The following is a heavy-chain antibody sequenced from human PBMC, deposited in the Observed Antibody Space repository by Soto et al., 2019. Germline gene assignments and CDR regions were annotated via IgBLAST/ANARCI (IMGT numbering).Heavy chain of an antibody. CDR1: GFTFSSYA. CDR3: ARAGYGDYSYYFDY. D-gene: IGHD4-17*01. CDR2: ISYDGSNK. J-gene: IGHJ4*02. V-gene: IGHV3-30-3*01. Sequence: GGSLRLSCAASGFTFSSYAMHWVRQAPGKGLEWVAVISYDGSNKYYADSVKGRFTISRDNSKNTLYLQMNSLRAEDTAVYYCARAGYGDYSYYFDYWGQGTLVTVSS.